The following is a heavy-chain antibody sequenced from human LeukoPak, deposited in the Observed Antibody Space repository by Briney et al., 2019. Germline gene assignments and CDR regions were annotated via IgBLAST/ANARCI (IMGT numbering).Heavy chain of an antibody. Sequence: ASVKVSCKVSGYTLTELSMHWVRQAPGKGLEWMGGFDPEDGETIYAQKFQGRVTMTEDTSTDTAYMELSSLRSEDTAVYYCATEKYYSSGWEYDYWGQGTLVTVSS. V-gene: IGHV1-24*01. CDR3: ATEKYYSSGWEYDY. CDR2: FDPEDGET. J-gene: IGHJ4*02. D-gene: IGHD6-19*01. CDR1: GYTLTELS.